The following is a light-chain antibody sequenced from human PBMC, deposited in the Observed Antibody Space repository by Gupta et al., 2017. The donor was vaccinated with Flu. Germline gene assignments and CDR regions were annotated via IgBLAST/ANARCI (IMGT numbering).Light chain of an antibody. CDR3: KVWASSSSYV. V-gene: IGLV3-21*02. Sequence: GQTARITCGGKHSGSKSVHWDRQHPGQAPVLMVYHDSNRTTGIPDNLSGSNSGNTTTLTISGGVAGDAADYFCKVWASSSSYVFGIGTTVTVL. CDR2: HDS. CDR1: HSGSKS. J-gene: IGLJ1*01.